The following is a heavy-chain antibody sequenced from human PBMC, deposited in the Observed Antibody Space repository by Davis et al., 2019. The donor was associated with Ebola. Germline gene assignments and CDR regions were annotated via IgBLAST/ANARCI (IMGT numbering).Heavy chain of an antibody. D-gene: IGHD1-26*01. CDR2: FDWDHDK. CDR3: ARSIVGGPLVLYYFDY. V-gene: IGHV2-70*11. CDR1: GFSLSTRGMC. Sequence: SGPTLFEPTPTLTLTCTFFGFSLSTRGMCVSWIRQPPGKALVWLSRFDWDHDKYYSTSLKTRLTISKDTSKTQVVLTMTNMDPVDTATYYCARSIVGGPLVLYYFDYWGQGTLVTVSS. J-gene: IGHJ4*02.